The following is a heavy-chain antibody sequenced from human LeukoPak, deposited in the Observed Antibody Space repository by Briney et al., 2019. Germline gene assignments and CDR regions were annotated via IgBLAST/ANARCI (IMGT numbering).Heavy chain of an antibody. CDR3: ARERYSSSHFGY. J-gene: IGHJ4*02. V-gene: IGHV1-2*02. CDR2: INPNSGVT. CDR1: GYTFTDYY. Sequence: GASVKVPCKASGYTFTDYYMHWVRQAPGQGLEWMGWINPNSGVTNYPQKFQGRVTMTRDTSISTAYMELSRLRSDDTAVYYCARERYSSSHFGYWGQGTLVTVSS. D-gene: IGHD6-13*01.